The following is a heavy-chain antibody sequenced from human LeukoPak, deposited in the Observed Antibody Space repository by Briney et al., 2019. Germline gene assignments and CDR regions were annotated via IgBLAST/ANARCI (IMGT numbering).Heavy chain of an antibody. CDR2: MNPNSGNT. J-gene: IGHJ4*02. CDR3: ASDYYDSSGYYYLWSY. Sequence: ASVKVSCKASGYTFTSYDINWVRQATGQGLEWMGWMNPNSGNTGYAQKFQGRVTMTRNTSISTAYVELSSLRSEDTAVYYCASDYYDSSGYYYLWSYWGQGTLVTVSS. D-gene: IGHD3-22*01. CDR1: GYTFTSYD. V-gene: IGHV1-8*01.